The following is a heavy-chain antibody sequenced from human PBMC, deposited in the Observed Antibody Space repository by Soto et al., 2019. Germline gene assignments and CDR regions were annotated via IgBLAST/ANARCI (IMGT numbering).Heavy chain of an antibody. CDR2: IYYSGST. D-gene: IGHD6-13*01. J-gene: IGHJ4*02. V-gene: IGHV4-39*01. CDR3: ARRGGAAAGY. CDR1: GGSISSSSYY. Sequence: QLQLQESGPGLVKPSETLSLTCTVSGGSISSSSYYWGWIRQPPGKGLEWIGSIYYSGSTYYNPSLKSRVTISVDTSKNQFSLKLSSVTAADTAVYHCARRGGAAAGYWGQGTLVTVSS.